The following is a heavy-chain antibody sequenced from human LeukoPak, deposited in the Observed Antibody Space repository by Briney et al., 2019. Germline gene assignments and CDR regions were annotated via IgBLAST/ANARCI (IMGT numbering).Heavy chain of an antibody. J-gene: IGHJ4*02. D-gene: IGHD6-13*01. CDR2: IYYSGSA. CDR1: GGSLSSYY. Sequence: SETLSLTCTVSGGSLSSYYWSWIRQPPGKGLEWIGYIYYSGSAKYNPSLKSRVTISVGTSKNQFSLKLSSVTAGDTAVYYCARAPGIAAAGTHFDFWGQGTLATVSS. CDR3: ARAPGIAAAGTHFDF. V-gene: IGHV4-59*01.